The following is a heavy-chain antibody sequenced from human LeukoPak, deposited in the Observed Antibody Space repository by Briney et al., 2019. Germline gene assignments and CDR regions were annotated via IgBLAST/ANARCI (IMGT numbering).Heavy chain of an antibody. Sequence: SETLSLTCTVSGGSISSGSYCWSWIRQPAGKGLEWIGRIYTSGTTNYNSSLKSRVNISVDTSKNQFSLKLSSVTAADTAVYYCARVISPSLLYWYFDLWGRGTLVTVSS. CDR3: ARVISPSLLYWYFDL. D-gene: IGHD2-2*01. CDR1: GGSISSGSYC. V-gene: IGHV4-61*02. CDR2: IYTSGTT. J-gene: IGHJ2*01.